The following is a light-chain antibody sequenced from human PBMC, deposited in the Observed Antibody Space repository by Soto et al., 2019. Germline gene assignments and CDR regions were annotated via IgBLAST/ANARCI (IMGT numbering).Light chain of an antibody. CDR3: SSFAGSYSPYV. V-gene: IGLV2-8*01. J-gene: IGLJ1*01. CDR1: SSDIGVYDF. Sequence: QSALTQPPSASGSPGQSVTISCTGTSSDIGVYDFVSWYQQHPGKAPKVIIYQVNKRPSGVPDRFSGSKSGNTASLTVSGLRPEDEADYFCSSFAGSYSPYVFGIGTKVTVL. CDR2: QVN.